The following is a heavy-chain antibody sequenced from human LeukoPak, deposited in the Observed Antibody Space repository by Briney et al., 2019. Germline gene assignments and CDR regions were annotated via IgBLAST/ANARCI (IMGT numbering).Heavy chain of an antibody. D-gene: IGHD3-10*01. Sequence: PSQTLCLTCAVSGGSISSSSHYWGWIRQPPGKGLEWIGSIYYSGSTYYNTSLKSRVTISVDTSKNQFSLKLSSVTAADTAVYYCARDRGAAPDYWGQGTLVTVSS. J-gene: IGHJ4*02. CDR2: IYYSGST. CDR1: GGSISSSSHY. CDR3: ARDRGAAPDY. V-gene: IGHV4-39*07.